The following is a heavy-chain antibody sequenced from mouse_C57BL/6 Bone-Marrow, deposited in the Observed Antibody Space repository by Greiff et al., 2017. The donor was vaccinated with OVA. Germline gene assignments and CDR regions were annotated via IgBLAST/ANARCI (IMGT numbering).Heavy chain of an antibody. Sequence: QVQLQQPGAELVMPGASVKLSCKASGYTFTSYWMHWVKQRPGQGLEWIGEIDPSDSYTNYNQKFKGKSTLTVDKSSSTAYMQLSSLTSEDSAVYYCARLGTAQGGGDWGQGTTLTVAA. CDR2: IDPSDSYT. CDR1: GYTFTSYW. D-gene: IGHD3-2*02. V-gene: IGHV1-69*01. J-gene: IGHJ2*01. CDR3: ARLGTAQGGGD.